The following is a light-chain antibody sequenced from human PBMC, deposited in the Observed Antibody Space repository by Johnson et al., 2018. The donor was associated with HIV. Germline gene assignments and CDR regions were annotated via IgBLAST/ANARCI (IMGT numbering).Light chain of an antibody. J-gene: IGLJ1*01. CDR1: SSNIGNNY. V-gene: IGLV1-51*01. Sequence: QSVLTQPPSVSAAPGQKVTISCSGSSSNIGNNYVSWYQQLPGTVPKLLIYDNNKRPSGIPDRFSGSKSGTSATLGITGLQTGDEADYYCGTGDSSLGAYVIGTGTKVTV. CDR3: GTGDSSLGAYV. CDR2: DNN.